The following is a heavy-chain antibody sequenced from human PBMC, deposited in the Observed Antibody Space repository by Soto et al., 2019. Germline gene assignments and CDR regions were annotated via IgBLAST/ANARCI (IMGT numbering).Heavy chain of an antibody. J-gene: IGHJ4*02. CDR2: FSGSGGAT. CDR3: AKAGGDY. CDR1: GFIATNYA. V-gene: IGHV3-23*01. Sequence: VQVLESGGGLVQPGGSLKLSCAATGFIATNYAMSWVRQAPGKGLEWVSGFSGSGGATFYADSVKGRFTIARDSSRNTIYLQMDRLRAEYTAVYYCAKAGGDYWGQGTVVTVSS. D-gene: IGHD3-10*01.